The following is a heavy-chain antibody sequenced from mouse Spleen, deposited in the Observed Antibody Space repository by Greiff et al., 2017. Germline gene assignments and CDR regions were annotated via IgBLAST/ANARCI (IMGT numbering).Heavy chain of an antibody. CDR3: ARGGTTVAAGPWFAY. CDR2: ISSGGSYT. D-gene: IGHD1-1*01. V-gene: IGHV5-9-1*01. CDR1: GFTFSSYA. Sequence: EVTLVESGGGLVKPGGSLKLSCAASGFTFSSYAMSWVRQTPEKRLEWVATISSGGSYTSYPDSVKGRFTISRDNAKNTLYLQMSSLRSEDTAMYYCARGGTTVAAGPWFAYWGQGTLVTVSA. J-gene: IGHJ3*01.